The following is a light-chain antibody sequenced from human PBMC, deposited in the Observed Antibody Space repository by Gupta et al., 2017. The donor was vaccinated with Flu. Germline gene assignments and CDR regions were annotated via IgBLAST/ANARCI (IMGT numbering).Light chain of an antibody. J-gene: IGKJ2*01. CDR3: QQSDTTPYT. Sequence: ISSFLNWYQKQPGKAPIVLIYAASSLQSGVPSTFSGSGSGTDFTLTISRLLPEDFANYYCQQSDTTPYTFGQGTKLEIK. CDR2: AAS. CDR1: ISSF. V-gene: IGKV1-39*01.